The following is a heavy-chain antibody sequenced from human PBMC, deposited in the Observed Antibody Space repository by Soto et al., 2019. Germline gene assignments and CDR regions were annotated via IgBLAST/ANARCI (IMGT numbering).Heavy chain of an antibody. V-gene: IGHV4-31*03. J-gene: IGHJ4*02. CDR3: AMGKNYVWGSYRSYFDY. Sequence: SETLSLTCTVSGGSISSGGYYWSWIRQHPGKGLEWIGYIYYSGSTYYNPSLKSRVTISVDTSKNQFSLKLSSVTAADTAVYYCAMGKNYVWGSYRSYFDYWGQGTLVTVSS. CDR1: GGSISSGGYY. CDR2: IYYSGST. D-gene: IGHD3-16*02.